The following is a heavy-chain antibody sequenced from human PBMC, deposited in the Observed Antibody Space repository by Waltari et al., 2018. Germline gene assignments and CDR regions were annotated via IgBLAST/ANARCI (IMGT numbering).Heavy chain of an antibody. CDR3: ARPTDIMTLPSY. CDR1: GESISSRPYY. Sequence: QLQMQESGPGLAKPSETLSLTCSVSGESISSRPYYWAWSRQPPGKGLEWIGSLYYGRTTNYNPSLKSRVTVSVDTSKNQLSLRLTSVTAADTATYYCARPTDIMTLPSYWGPGILVTVSS. CDR2: LYYGRTT. V-gene: IGHV4-39*01. J-gene: IGHJ4*02. D-gene: IGHD3-9*01.